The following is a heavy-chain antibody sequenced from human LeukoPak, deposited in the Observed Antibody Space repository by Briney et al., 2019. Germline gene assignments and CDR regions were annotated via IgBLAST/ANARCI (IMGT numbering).Heavy chain of an antibody. CDR2: IRTKPNNYAT. V-gene: IGHV3-73*01. Sequence: SGGSLRLSCAASGLTFSASAMHWVRQASGKGLEWVGRIRTKPNNYATAYAASVKGRFTISRDDSKNTAYLQMNSLKTEDTAVYYCTSSTSYYFDYWGQGTLVTVSS. D-gene: IGHD6-6*01. CDR3: TSSTSYYFDY. J-gene: IGHJ4*02. CDR1: GLTFSASA.